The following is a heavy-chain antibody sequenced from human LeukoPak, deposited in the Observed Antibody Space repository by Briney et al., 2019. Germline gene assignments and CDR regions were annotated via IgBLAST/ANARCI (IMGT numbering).Heavy chain of an antibody. CDR2: IHPGDSNT. CDR1: GYSFTNYW. V-gene: IGHV5-51*01. J-gene: IGHJ4*02. Sequence: GASLKISCKGSGYSFTNYWIGWVRQLPGKGLEWMGIIHPGDSNTIYSPSFQGQVTISADKSISTAYLQWSSLKASDSATYYCARHSGSGSYRSAFGYWGQGTLVTVPS. D-gene: IGHD3-10*01. CDR3: ARHSGSGSYRSAFGY.